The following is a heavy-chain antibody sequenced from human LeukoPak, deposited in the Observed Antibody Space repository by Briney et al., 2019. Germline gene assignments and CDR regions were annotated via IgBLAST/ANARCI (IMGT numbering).Heavy chain of an antibody. CDR3: ARGDSSSWYNPINWFDP. CDR1: GYTSTSYG. D-gene: IGHD6-13*01. Sequence: ASVKVSCKASGYTSTSYGISWVRQAPGQGLEWMGWISAYNGNTNYAQKLQGRVTMTTDTSTSTAYMELRSLRSDDTAVYYCARGDSSSWYNPINWFDPWGQGTLVTVSS. CDR2: ISAYNGNT. J-gene: IGHJ5*02. V-gene: IGHV1-18*01.